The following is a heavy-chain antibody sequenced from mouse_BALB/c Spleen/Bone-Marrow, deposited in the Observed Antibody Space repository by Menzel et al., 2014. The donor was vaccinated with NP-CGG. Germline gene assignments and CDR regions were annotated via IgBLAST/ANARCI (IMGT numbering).Heavy chain of an antibody. V-gene: IGHV1-5*01. J-gene: IGHJ2*01. Sequence: EVQLQQSGTVLARPGASVKMSCKASGYTFTSYWVHWVKQRPGQGLEWIGAIYPGNSDTSYNQKFKGKAKLTAVTSTSTAYMELSSLTNEDSAVYYCTNLYDYDEGYWGQGTTLTVSS. CDR1: GYTFTSYW. CDR3: TNLYDYDEGY. CDR2: IYPGNSDT. D-gene: IGHD2-4*01.